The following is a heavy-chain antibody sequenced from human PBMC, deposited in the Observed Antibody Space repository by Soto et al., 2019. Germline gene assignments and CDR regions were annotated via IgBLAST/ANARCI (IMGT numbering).Heavy chain of an antibody. CDR3: AKDLSPMTTVTDFDY. Sequence: QVQLVESGGGVVQPGRSLRLSCAASGFTFSSYGMHWVRQAPGKGLEWVAVISYDGSNKYYADSVKGRFTISRDNSKNTLYLQMNSLRAEDTAVYYCAKDLSPMTTVTDFDYWGQGTLVTVSS. D-gene: IGHD4-17*01. CDR1: GFTFSSYG. V-gene: IGHV3-30*18. CDR2: ISYDGSNK. J-gene: IGHJ4*02.